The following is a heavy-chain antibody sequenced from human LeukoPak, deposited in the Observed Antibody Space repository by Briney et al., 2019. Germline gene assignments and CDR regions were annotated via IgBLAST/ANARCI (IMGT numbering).Heavy chain of an antibody. Sequence: PSETLSHTCTVSVGSISSYYWSWIRPTPGKGLEWIWYIYYSGSTNYNPSLKSRVTISLDTSKNQFSLKLSSVTAADTAVYYCARALLKGKIFDYWGQGTLVTVSS. CDR3: ARALLKGKIFDY. CDR2: IYYSGST. CDR1: VGSISSYY. J-gene: IGHJ4*02. V-gene: IGHV4-59*01.